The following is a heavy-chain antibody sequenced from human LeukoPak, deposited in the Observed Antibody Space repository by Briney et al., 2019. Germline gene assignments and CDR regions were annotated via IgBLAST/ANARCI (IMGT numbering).Heavy chain of an antibody. CDR1: GGTFSSYA. V-gene: IGHV1-69*06. J-gene: IGHJ4*02. CDR3: ARGNCSSTSCYPADY. Sequence: ASVTVSCKASGGTFSSYAISRVRQAPGQGLEWMGGIIPIFGTANYAQKFQGRVTITADKSTGTDYMELSSLRSEDTAVYYCARGNCSSTSCYPADYWGQGTLVTVSS. CDR2: IIPIFGTA. D-gene: IGHD2-2*01.